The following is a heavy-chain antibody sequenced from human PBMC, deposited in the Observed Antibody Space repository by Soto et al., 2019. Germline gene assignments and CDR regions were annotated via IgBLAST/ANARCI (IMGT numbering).Heavy chain of an antibody. CDR1: GGTFSSYA. D-gene: IGHD3-22*01. CDR3: ARVFYDDSSGSYAFDI. CDR2: IIPIFGTA. V-gene: IGHV1-69*01. Sequence: QVQLVQSGAEVKKPGSSVKVSCKASGGTFSSYAISWVRQAPGQGLEGMGGIIPIFGTANYAQKCQGRVTITADESTSTAYMELSSLRSEDTAVYYCARVFYDDSSGSYAFDIWGQGTMVTVSS. J-gene: IGHJ3*02.